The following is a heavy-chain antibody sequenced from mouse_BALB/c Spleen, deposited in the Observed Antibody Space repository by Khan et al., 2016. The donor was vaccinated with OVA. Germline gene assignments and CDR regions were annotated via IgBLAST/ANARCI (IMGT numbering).Heavy chain of an antibody. Sequence: QVQLQQSGAELARPGASVKMSCKASGYIFTSYMIHWVKQRPGQGLEWIGDINPSSDYNNYNQKFKDKATLTADKSSSTAYMQLSSLTSEDSAVYYCARGGYGSFCYWGQGTLVTVSA. CDR3: ARGGYGSFCY. CDR1: GYIFTSYM. J-gene: IGHJ3*01. CDR2: INPSSDYN. D-gene: IGHD1-1*01. V-gene: IGHV1-4*01.